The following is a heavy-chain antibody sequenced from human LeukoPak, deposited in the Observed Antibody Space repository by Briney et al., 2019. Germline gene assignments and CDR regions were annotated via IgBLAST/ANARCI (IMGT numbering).Heavy chain of an antibody. D-gene: IGHD2-21*02. J-gene: IGHJ4*02. V-gene: IGHV3-30-3*01. CDR1: GFTFSRNS. Sequence: GRSLRLSCAASGFTFSRNSMHWVRQVPGKGLEWVAVISYDGSKKYYADSVKGRFTLSRDNSKNTLYLQLSSLRAEDTAVYYCARDHDFAFDNWGQGILVTVSS. CDR3: ARDHDFAFDN. CDR2: ISYDGSKK.